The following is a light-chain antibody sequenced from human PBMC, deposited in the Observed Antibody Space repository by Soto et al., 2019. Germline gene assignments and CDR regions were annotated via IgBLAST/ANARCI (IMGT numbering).Light chain of an antibody. V-gene: IGKV3-15*01. CDR1: QSVSSN. CDR3: QHYNNWPPLYT. J-gene: IGKJ2*01. Sequence: EIVMTQSPATLSVSPGKRATLSCRASQSVSSNLAWYQQKPGQAPRLLIYGASTRATGIPARFSGGGSGTEFTLTISSLQSEDFAVYYCQHYNNWPPLYTFGQGTKLEIK. CDR2: GAS.